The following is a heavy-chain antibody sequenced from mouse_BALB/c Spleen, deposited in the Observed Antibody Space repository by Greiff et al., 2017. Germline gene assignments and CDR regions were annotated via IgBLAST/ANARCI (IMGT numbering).Heavy chain of an antibody. CDR1: GFTFSSYA. Sequence: EVNVVESGGGLVKPGGSLKLSCAASGFTFSSYAMSWVRQTPEKRLEWVASISSGGSTYYPDSVKGRFTISRDNARNILYLQMSSLRSEDTAMYYCARASFVTTVVADYWGQGTTLTVSS. D-gene: IGHD1-1*01. V-gene: IGHV5-6-5*01. J-gene: IGHJ2*01. CDR3: ARASFVTTVVADY. CDR2: ISSGGST.